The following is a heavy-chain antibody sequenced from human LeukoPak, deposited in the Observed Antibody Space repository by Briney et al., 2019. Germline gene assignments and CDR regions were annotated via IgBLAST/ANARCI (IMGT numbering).Heavy chain of an antibody. Sequence: ASVKFSCKASGYTFTGYYMHWVRQAPGQGLEWMGWINPNSGGTNYAQKFQGRVTMTRDTSISTAYMELSRLRSDDTAVYYCARVRPSVVVPAAIYWFDPWGQGTLVTVSS. D-gene: IGHD2-2*01. CDR3: ARVRPSVVVPAAIYWFDP. J-gene: IGHJ5*02. CDR2: INPNSGGT. CDR1: GYTFTGYY. V-gene: IGHV1-2*02.